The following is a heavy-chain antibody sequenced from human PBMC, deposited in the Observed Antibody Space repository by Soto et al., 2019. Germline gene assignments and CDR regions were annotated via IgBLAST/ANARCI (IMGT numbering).Heavy chain of an antibody. Sequence: QVQLQQWGAGLLRPSETLSLSCDVYGGSLGDYYWSWIRQPPGKGLEWIVEISHSGNTNYNPSLKCRVIIFIDTSKNQFSLKLSFVTAADTAVYYCARGRKGSSSSWYVDWGQGTLVTVSS. V-gene: IGHV4-34*01. CDR3: ARGRKGSSSSWYVD. D-gene: IGHD6-13*01. CDR1: GGSLGDYY. J-gene: IGHJ4*02. CDR2: ISHSGNT.